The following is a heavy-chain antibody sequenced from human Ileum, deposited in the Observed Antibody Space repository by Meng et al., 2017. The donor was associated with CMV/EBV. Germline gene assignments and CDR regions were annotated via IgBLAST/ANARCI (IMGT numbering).Heavy chain of an antibody. D-gene: IGHD6-6*01. CDR1: GFSLTTNVES. J-gene: IGHJ5*02. CDR2: IHGGGGK. V-gene: IGHV2-5*02. Sequence: QILLKESGPTLVKPTQTLTLTCTFSGFSLTTNVESVGWIRQPPGKALEWLALIHGGGGKQYSPSLQSRLTATRDTSKNQVVLTMTNMDPVDTATYYCVHRYSSSSGQVSWGQGTLVTASS. CDR3: VHRYSSSSGQVS.